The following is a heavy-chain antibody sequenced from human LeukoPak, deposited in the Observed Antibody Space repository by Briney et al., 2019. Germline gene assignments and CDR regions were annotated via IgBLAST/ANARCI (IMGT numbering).Heavy chain of an antibody. CDR1: GGTITNYY. CDR2: VYYSGST. D-gene: IGHD3-10*01. Sequence: SETLSLTCTVSGGTITNYYWSWIRQPPEKGLEWIGNVYYSGSTNYNPSLKSRVTISVDPSKNQFSLKLSSVTAADTAVYYCAATMVRGVHTHFDYWGQGTLVTVSS. J-gene: IGHJ4*02. CDR3: AATMVRGVHTHFDY. V-gene: IGHV4-59*08.